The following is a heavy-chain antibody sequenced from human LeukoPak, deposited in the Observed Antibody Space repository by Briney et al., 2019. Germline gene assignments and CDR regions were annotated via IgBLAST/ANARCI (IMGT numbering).Heavy chain of an antibody. J-gene: IGHJ3*02. Sequence: ASVKVSCKASGYTFTAYYMHWVRQAPGQGLEWMGWINPNSGGTSYAQKFQGRVTMTRDTSISTAYMELSRLRSDDTAVYYCARPRVGSMGGLDGFDIWGQGTVVTVSS. V-gene: IGHV1-2*02. CDR2: INPNSGGT. CDR1: GYTFTAYY. D-gene: IGHD3-16*01. CDR3: ARPRVGSMGGLDGFDI.